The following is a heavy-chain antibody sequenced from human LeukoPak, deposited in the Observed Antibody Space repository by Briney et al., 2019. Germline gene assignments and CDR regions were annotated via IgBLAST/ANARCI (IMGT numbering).Heavy chain of an antibody. V-gene: IGHV4-61*02. J-gene: IGHJ5*02. CDR2: IYTSGST. D-gene: IGHD6-19*01. CDR3: AREPRGTAVAGTGGWFDP. Sequence: SQTLSLTCTVSGGSISSGSYYWSWIRQPAGKGLEWIGRIYTSGSTNYNPSLKSRVTISVDTSKNQFSLKLSSVTAADTAVYYCAREPRGTAVAGTGGWFDPWGQGTLVTVSS. CDR1: GGSISSGSYY.